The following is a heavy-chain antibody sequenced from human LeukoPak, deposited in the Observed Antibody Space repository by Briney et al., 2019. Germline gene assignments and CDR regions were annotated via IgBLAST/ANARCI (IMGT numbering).Heavy chain of an antibody. D-gene: IGHD1/OR15-1a*01. CDR3: AKHRDPNKIAYYFDY. CDR1: GFTFSSYS. J-gene: IGHJ4*02. Sequence: PGGSLRLSCAASGFTFSSYSMNWVRQAPGKGLEWVSSISSSSSYIYYADSVKGRFTISRDNAKNSLYLQMNSLRAEDTAVYYCAKHRDPNKIAYYFDYWGQGILVTVSS. CDR2: ISSSSSYI. V-gene: IGHV3-21*01.